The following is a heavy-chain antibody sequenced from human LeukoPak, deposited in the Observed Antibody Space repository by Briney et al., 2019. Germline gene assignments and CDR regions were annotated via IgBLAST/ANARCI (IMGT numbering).Heavy chain of an antibody. CDR3: ARGNGYHFDY. CDR2: IRYDGSNK. CDR1: GFTLSSKG. J-gene: IGHJ4*02. Sequence: GGARRLSWAGGGFTLSSKGWNGGGRAPGRGGEGVAFIRYDGSNKYYADSVKGRFTISRDNSKNTLFLQMNSLRAEDTAVYYCARGNGYHFDYWGQGTLVTVSS. D-gene: IGHD1-1*01. V-gene: IGHV3-30*02.